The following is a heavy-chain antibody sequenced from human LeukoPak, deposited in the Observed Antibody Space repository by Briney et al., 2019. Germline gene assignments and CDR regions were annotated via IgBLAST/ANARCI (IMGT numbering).Heavy chain of an antibody. V-gene: IGHV4-39*01. CDR1: GGSISSSNYY. Sequence: SETLSLTCTVSGGSISSSNYYWGWIRQPPGKGLEWIGSIYYSGSTYYNPSLKSRVAISVDTSKNQFALSLSSVPAANTGVDYCAGRKIVATIYFWGQGTLVTVSS. CDR3: AGRKIVATIYF. J-gene: IGHJ4*03. D-gene: IGHD5-12*01. CDR2: IYYSGST.